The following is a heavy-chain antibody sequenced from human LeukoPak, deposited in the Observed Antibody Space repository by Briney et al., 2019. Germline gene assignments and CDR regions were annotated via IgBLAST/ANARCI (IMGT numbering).Heavy chain of an antibody. CDR2: INPSGST. J-gene: IGHJ1*01. CDR1: GYTFTSYY. V-gene: IGHV1-46*01. CDR3: ASPGGDYGVPKTPEYIQH. Sequence: GASVKVSCKASGYTFTSYYMHWVRQAPGQGLEWMGIINPSGSTSYAQKFQGGVTMTRDMSTSTVYMELSSLRYEDTAVYYCASPGGDYGVPKTPEYIQHWGQGTLVIVSS. D-gene: IGHD4/OR15-4a*01.